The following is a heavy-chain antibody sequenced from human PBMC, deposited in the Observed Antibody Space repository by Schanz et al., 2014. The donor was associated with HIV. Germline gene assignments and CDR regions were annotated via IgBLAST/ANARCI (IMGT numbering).Heavy chain of an antibody. V-gene: IGHV3-23*01. Sequence: EVQLLESGGGLVQPGGSLRLSCAVSGLTFSNYAMSWVRQAPGKGLEWVSGISGGGGSTYYTDSVKGRFTISRDNSKNTLYLQMNSLRAEDTAVYYCAKDTTAAGRGYFQHWGQGTLVTVSS. D-gene: IGHD6-13*01. J-gene: IGHJ1*01. CDR3: AKDTTAAGRGYFQH. CDR1: GLTFSNYA. CDR2: ISGGGGST.